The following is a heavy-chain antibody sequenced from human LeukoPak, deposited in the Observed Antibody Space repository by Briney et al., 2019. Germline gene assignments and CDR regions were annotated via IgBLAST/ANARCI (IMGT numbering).Heavy chain of an antibody. Sequence: GASVKVSCKASGGTFTSYDINWVRQATGQGLEWMGWMNPNSGNTGYAQKFQGRATMTRNTSISTAYMELSSLRSEDTAVYYCARAVHTTYYDFWSGYLDPCMDVWGKGTTVTVSS. CDR1: GGTFTSYD. D-gene: IGHD3-3*01. CDR3: ARAVHTTYYDFWSGYLDPCMDV. J-gene: IGHJ6*03. V-gene: IGHV1-8*01. CDR2: MNPNSGNT.